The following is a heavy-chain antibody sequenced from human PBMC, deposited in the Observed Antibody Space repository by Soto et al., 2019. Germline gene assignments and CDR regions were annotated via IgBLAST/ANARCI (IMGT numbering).Heavy chain of an antibody. J-gene: IGHJ6*02. CDR3: PRDVYSYGYEDYGMDV. CDR2: IKSDGSGT. V-gene: IGHV3-74*01. D-gene: IGHD5-18*01. CDR1: GFTFSGYW. Sequence: EVQLVESGGGLVQPGGSLRLSCAASGFTFSGYWMHWVRQAPGKGLVWVSRIKSDGSGTSYADSVKGRFTISRDNAKNTLYLQMNSLRAEDTAVYYCPRDVYSYGYEDYGMDVWGQGTTVTVSS.